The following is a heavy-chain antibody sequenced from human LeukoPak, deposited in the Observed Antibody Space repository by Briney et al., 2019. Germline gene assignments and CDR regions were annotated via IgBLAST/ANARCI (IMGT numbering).Heavy chain of an antibody. V-gene: IGHV3-33*01. J-gene: IGHJ5*02. CDR2: IWYDGSNK. CDR1: GFTFSSYG. CDR3: ARGAAAAGTPGWFDP. Sequence: GRSLRLSCAASGFTFSSYGMHWVRQAPGKGLEWVAVIWYDGSNKYYADSVKGRFTISRDNSKNMLYLQMNSLRAEDTAVYYCARGAAAAGTPGWFDPWGQGTLVTVSS. D-gene: IGHD6-13*01.